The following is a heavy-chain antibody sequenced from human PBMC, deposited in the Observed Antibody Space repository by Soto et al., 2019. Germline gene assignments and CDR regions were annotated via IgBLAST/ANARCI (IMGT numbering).Heavy chain of an antibody. CDR1: GYTFTSYY. J-gene: IGHJ4*02. D-gene: IGHD3-22*01. CDR3: ARGGYYYDSSGYYHLGY. Sequence: QVQLVQSGAEVKKPGASVKVSCKASGYTFTSYYMHWVRQAPGQGLEWMGIINPSGGSTSYAQKFQGRVTMTSDTSTSTVYMELSSLRSEDTAVYYCARGGYYYDSSGYYHLGYWGQGTLVTVSS. CDR2: INPSGGST. V-gene: IGHV1-46*01.